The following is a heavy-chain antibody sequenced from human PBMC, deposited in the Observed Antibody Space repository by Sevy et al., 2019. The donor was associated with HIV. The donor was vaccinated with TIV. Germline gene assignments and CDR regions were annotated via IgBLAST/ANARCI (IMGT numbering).Heavy chain of an antibody. Sequence: SETLSLTCTVSGGSVRSDNYYWSWIRQPPGKGLEWIGYVYYGGSTNYSPSLKSRVTISIDTSKNQFSLKLSSVTAADTAVYYCARGRGTTVTTTLNYYWAMDVWGQGTTVTVSS. J-gene: IGHJ6*02. V-gene: IGHV4-61*01. CDR1: GGSVRSDNYY. CDR2: VYYGGST. D-gene: IGHD4-4*01. CDR3: ARGRGTTVTTTLNYYWAMDV.